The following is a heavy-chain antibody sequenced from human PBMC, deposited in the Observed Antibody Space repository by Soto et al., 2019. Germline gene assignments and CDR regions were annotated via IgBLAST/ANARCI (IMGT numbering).Heavy chain of an antibody. CDR1: GFSLNTDGEG. J-gene: IGHJ4*02. CDR3: AHSRNLITEDAQVGDFDY. CDR2: IYWDDDE. Sequence: QITLKESGPTQVKPTQTLTLTCSFSGFSLNTDGEGVGWVHQPPGEALEWLALIYWDDDERYSPSLKTRLTNTQDPSKNQVVLIMTNMDPVDTATYYCAHSRNLITEDAQVGDFDYWGQGTLVTVSS. V-gene: IGHV2-5*02. D-gene: IGHD3-10*01.